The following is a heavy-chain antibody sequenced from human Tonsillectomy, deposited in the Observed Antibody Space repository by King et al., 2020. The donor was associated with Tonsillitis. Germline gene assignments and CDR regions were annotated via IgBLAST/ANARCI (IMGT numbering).Heavy chain of an antibody. CDR3: ARAAPPREFDY. CDR1: GGSISCYY. V-gene: IGHV4-59*01. Sequence: QLQESGPGLVKPSETLSLTCTVSGGSISCYYWSWIRQPPGKGLEWIAYIYYSGSTNYNPSLKSRVTISIDTSKNQFSLKLSSVTAADTAVYYCARAAPPREFDYWGQGTLVTVSS. D-gene: IGHD3-10*01. J-gene: IGHJ4*02. CDR2: IYYSGST.